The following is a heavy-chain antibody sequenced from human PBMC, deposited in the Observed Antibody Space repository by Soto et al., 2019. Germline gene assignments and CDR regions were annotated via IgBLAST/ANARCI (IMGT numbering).Heavy chain of an antibody. J-gene: IGHJ4*02. CDR2: INHSGIT. CDR3: ASYIGMVRGVIRNY. Sequence: SETLSLTCAVYGGSFSGYYWSWIRQPPGKGLEWIGEINHSGITNHNPSLKSRVTISVDTSKNQFSLKLRSVTAADTAVYYCASYIGMVRGVIRNYWGKGSLVTVSS. D-gene: IGHD3-10*01. CDR1: GGSFSGYY. V-gene: IGHV4-34*01.